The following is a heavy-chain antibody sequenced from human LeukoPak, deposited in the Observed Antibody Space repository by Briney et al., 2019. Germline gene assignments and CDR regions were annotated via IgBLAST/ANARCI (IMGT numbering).Heavy chain of an antibody. CDR1: GFTYSSYA. J-gene: IGHJ4*02. D-gene: IGHD5-18*01. CDR3: PKDFEGYDY. Sequence: GGSLRLSCAASGFTYSSYAMSWVRQAPGKGLEWVPAISGSGGSTYYADSVKGRFTISRDNSKNTLYLQMNSLRAEDTAVYYCPKDFEGYDYWGQGTLVTVSS. V-gene: IGHV3-23*01. CDR2: ISGSGGST.